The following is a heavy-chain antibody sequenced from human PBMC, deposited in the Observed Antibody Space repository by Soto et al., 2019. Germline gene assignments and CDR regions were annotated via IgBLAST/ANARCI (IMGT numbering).Heavy chain of an antibody. CDR1: GYTFTSYD. V-gene: IGHV1-8*01. Sequence: ASVKVSCKASGYTFTSYDINWVRQATGQGLEWMGWMNPNSGNTGYAQKFQGRVTMTRNTSISTACMELSSLRSEDTAVYYCAREVSGYETDAFDIWGQGTMVTVSS. CDR2: MNPNSGNT. CDR3: AREVSGYETDAFDI. D-gene: IGHD5-12*01. J-gene: IGHJ3*02.